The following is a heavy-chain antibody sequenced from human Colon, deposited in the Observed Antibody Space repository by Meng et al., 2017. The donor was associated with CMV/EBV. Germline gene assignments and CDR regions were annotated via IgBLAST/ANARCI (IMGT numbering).Heavy chain of an antibody. Sequence: ASVKVSCKASGYTFTSYDINWVRQAAGQGRESMGWMNPDSGKTGYVQKFQGRVTMTRDTSISPAYMELSSLRYEDTGVYYCTRGRQIPPGYCTSATCPDYWGQGTLVTVSS. D-gene: IGHD2-2*01. CDR1: GYTFTSYD. V-gene: IGHV1-8*01. CDR3: TRGRQIPPGYCTSATCPDY. J-gene: IGHJ4*02. CDR2: MNPDSGKT.